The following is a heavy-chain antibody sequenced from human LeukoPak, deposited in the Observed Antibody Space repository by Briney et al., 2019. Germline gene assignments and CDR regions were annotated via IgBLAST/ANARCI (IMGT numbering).Heavy chain of an antibody. J-gene: IGHJ6*03. CDR1: GFTFSSYG. D-gene: IGHD5-24*01. CDR3: AKGAEIYYYYYYMDV. V-gene: IGHV3-30*02. Sequence: GGSLRLSCAASGFTFSSYGMHWVRQAPGKGLEWVAFIRYDGSNKYYADSVKGRFTISRDNSKNTLYLQMNSLRAEDTAVYYCAKGAEIYYYYYYMDVWGKGTTVTVSS. CDR2: IRYDGSNK.